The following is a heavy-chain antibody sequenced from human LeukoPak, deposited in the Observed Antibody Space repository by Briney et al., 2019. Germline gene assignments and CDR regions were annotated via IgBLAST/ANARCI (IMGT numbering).Heavy chain of an antibody. CDR2: IRSDGSNK. D-gene: IGHD6-13*01. V-gene: IGHV3-30*02. J-gene: IGHJ4*02. Sequence: GGSLRLSCAASGFTFSSYGMHWVRQAPGKGLHGVALIRSDGSNKYYADSVKGRFTISRDNSKNTLYLQMNSLKAEDTALYYCASGGVWRIDYWGQGTLVTVSS. CDR3: ASGGVWRIDY. CDR1: GFTFSSYG.